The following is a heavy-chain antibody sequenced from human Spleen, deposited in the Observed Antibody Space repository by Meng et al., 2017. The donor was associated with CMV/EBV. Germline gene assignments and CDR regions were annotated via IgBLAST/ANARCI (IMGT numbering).Heavy chain of an antibody. Sequence: GSLRLSCTVSGGSISSYYWSWIRQPPGKGLEWIGYIYYSGSTNYNPSLKSRVTISVDTSKNQFSLKLSSVTAADTAVYYCARYCSSTSCYRAFDIWGQGTMVTVSS. J-gene: IGHJ3*02. CDR1: GGSISSYY. D-gene: IGHD2-2*02. CDR3: ARYCSSTSCYRAFDI. V-gene: IGHV4-59*01. CDR2: IYYSGST.